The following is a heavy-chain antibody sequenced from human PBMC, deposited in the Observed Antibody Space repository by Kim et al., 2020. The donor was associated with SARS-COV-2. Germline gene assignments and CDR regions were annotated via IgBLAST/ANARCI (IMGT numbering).Heavy chain of an antibody. CDR2: ISGSGGST. CDR3: AKDYYSGYFGAYTRPAIDL. Sequence: GGSLRLSCAASGFTFSSYAMSWVRQAPGKGLEWVSAISGSGGSTYYADSVKGRFTISRDNSKNTLYLQMNSLRAEDTAVYYCAKDYYSGYFGAYTRPAIDLWGRGTLVTVSS. CDR1: GFTFSSYA. V-gene: IGHV3-23*01. J-gene: IGHJ2*01. D-gene: IGHD5-12*01.